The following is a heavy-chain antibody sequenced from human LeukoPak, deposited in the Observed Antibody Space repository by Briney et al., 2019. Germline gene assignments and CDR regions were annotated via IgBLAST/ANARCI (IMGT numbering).Heavy chain of an antibody. J-gene: IGHJ3*02. D-gene: IGHD3-10*01. Sequence: ASVKVSCKASGYTFTGYYMHWVRQAPGQGLEWMGWINPNSGGTNYVQKFQGRVTMTRDTSISTAYMELSRLRSDDTAVYYCARSRITMVRGVIYAFDIWGQGTMVTVSS. V-gene: IGHV1-2*02. CDR2: INPNSGGT. CDR3: ARSRITMVRGVIYAFDI. CDR1: GYTFTGYY.